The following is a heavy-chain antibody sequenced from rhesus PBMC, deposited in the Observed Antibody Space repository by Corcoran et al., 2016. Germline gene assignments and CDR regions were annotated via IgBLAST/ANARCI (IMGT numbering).Heavy chain of an antibody. CDR3: ARGADGGSWSTLYYFDY. CDR2: IGGSSGST. J-gene: IGHJ4*01. V-gene: IGHV4-165*01. D-gene: IGHD6-13*01. Sequence: QVQLQESGPGLGKPSETLSLTCAVSGGSISGYWWGWIRQPPGKGRGGIGYIGGSSGSTYYNPSLKSRVTISTDTSKNQFSLKLSSVTAADTAVYYCARGADGGSWSTLYYFDYWGQGVLVTVSS. CDR1: GGSISGYW.